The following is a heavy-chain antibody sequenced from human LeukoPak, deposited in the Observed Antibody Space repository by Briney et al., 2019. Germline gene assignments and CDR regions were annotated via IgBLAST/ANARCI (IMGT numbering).Heavy chain of an antibody. D-gene: IGHD3-9*01. J-gene: IGHJ6*02. CDR3: ARDNDILTGYPYYGMDV. CDR1: GFTFSSYR. CDR2: ISSSSSYI. V-gene: IGHV3-21*01. Sequence: GGSLRLSCAASGFTFSSYRMNWVRQAPGKGLEWVSSISSSSSYIYYADSVKGRFTISRDNAKNSLYLQMNSLRAEDTAVYYCARDNDILTGYPYYGMDVWGQGTTVTVSS.